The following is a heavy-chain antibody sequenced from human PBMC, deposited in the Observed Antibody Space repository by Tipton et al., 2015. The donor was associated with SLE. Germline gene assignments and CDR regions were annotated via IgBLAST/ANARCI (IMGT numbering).Heavy chain of an antibody. CDR1: SGSVSSGAYY. CDR2: VFSSGTT. D-gene: IGHD3-22*01. J-gene: IGHJ4*02. Sequence: TLSLTCTVSSGSVSSGAYYWGWIRQPPGKGLEWIGYVFSSGTTYYNPSLQGRLSMSLDTSKNQLSLQLSSVTSADTAVYYCARYFYDSSGVCLFDLWGQGTLVTVSS. V-gene: IGHV4-31*03. CDR3: ARYFYDSSGVCLFDL.